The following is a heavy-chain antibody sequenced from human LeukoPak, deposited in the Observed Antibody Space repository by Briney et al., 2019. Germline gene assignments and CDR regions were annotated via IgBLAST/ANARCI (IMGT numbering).Heavy chain of an antibody. J-gene: IGHJ4*02. CDR3: ARGLQGSSWPTFDY. V-gene: IGHV1-69*04. CDR1: GGTFSSYA. Sequence: SVKVSCKASGGTFSSYAISWVRQAPGQGLEWMGRIIPILGIANCAQKFQGRVTITADKSTSAAYMELSSLRSEDTAVYYCARGLQGSSWPTFDYWGQGTLVTVSS. CDR2: IIPILGIA. D-gene: IGHD6-13*01.